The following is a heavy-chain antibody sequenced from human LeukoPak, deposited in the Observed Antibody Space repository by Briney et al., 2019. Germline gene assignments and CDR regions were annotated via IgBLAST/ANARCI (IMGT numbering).Heavy chain of an antibody. D-gene: IGHD6-19*01. CDR3: ARVRGGWFFDY. Sequence: PGGSLRLSCAASGFTFSSHGMHWVRQAPGKGLEWVAVIWYDGSKKYYADSVKGRFTISRDDSKNTLYLQMDSLKAEDTAVYYCARVRGGWFFDYWGQGTLVTVSS. J-gene: IGHJ4*02. CDR2: IWYDGSKK. CDR1: GFTFSSHG. V-gene: IGHV3-33*01.